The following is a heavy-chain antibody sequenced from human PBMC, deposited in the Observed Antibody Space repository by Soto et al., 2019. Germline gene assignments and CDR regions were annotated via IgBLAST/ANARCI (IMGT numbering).Heavy chain of an antibody. V-gene: IGHV4-31*03. CDR3: ARDAPGVAPY. Sequence: PSETLSLTCTVSGGSIINGDTYLNWIRQHPEKGLEWMGYINYRGTTNYNPALKSRILISIDTSKNQFSLRLTSVTAADTAVYYCARDAPGVAPYWGQGPLVTVPQ. CDR1: GGSIINGDTY. D-gene: IGHD2-15*01. J-gene: IGHJ4*02. CDR2: INYRGTT.